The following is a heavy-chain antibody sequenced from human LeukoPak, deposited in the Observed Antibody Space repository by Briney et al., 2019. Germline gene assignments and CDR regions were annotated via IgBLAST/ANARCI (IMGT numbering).Heavy chain of an antibody. CDR1: GPTFSSYA. CDR3: AKVAAAGGNWFDP. J-gene: IGHJ5*02. V-gene: IGHV3-23*01. Sequence: GGSLRLSCAASGPTFSSYAMTWVRQAPGMGLEWVSTVSTSGGDTYYADSVKGRFIISRDNSKNTLYVQMNSLRVEDTAVYYCAKVAAAGGNWFDPWGQGTLVTVSS. CDR2: VSTSGGDT. D-gene: IGHD6-13*01.